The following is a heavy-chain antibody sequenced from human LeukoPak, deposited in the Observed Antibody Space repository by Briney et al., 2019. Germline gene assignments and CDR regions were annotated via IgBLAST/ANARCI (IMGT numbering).Heavy chain of an antibody. J-gene: IGHJ4*02. V-gene: IGHV3-7*01. D-gene: IGHD6-13*01. CDR3: ARGRWAPFDC. CDR1: GFTSSDYW. Sequence: GGSLRLSCAASGFTSSDYWMHWVRQAPGKGLEWVANIKQDGSEKNYVVSVKGRFTISRDNAKNSLYLQMNSLRAEDTALYYCARGRWAPFDCWGQGTLVTVSS. CDR2: IKQDGSEK.